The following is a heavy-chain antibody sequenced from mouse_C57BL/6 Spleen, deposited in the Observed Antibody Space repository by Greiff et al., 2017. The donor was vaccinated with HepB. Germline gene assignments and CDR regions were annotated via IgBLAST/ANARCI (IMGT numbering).Heavy chain of an antibody. Sequence: QVQLKESGPELVKPGASVKLSCKASGYTFTSYDINWVKQRPGQGLEWIGWIYPRDGSTKYNEKFKGKATLTVDTSSSTAYMELHSLTSEDSAVYFCARGEGYYGSSYDWFAYWGQGTLVTVSA. CDR2: IYPRDGST. D-gene: IGHD1-1*01. V-gene: IGHV1-85*01. J-gene: IGHJ3*01. CDR1: GYTFTSYD. CDR3: ARGEGYYGSSYDWFAY.